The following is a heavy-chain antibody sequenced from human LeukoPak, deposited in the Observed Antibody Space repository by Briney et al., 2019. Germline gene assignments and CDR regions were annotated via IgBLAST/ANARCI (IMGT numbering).Heavy chain of an antibody. D-gene: IGHD3-3*01. CDR3: ARDLRGSYDFWSGYHPYYFDY. CDR2: ISAHNGNT. J-gene: IGHJ4*02. Sequence: ASVKVPCKASGYTFTSYGISWVRQAPGQGLEWMGWISAHNGNTNYAQKLQGRVTMTTDTSTSTAYMELRSLRSDDTAVYYCARDLRGSYDFWSGYHPYYFDYWGQGTLVTVSS. V-gene: IGHV1-18*01. CDR1: GYTFTSYG.